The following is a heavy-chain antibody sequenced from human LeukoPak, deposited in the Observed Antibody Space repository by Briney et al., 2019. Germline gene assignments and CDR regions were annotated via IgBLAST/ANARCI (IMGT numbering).Heavy chain of an antibody. V-gene: IGHV5-51*01. D-gene: IGHD3-10*01. CDR1: GYSFTSYW. CDR3: ALRGSGSYDH. CDR2: IYSGDSDT. J-gene: IGHJ5*02. Sequence: GESLKISCRGSGYSFTSYWIGWGRQIPGKGLGWMGIIYSGDSDTRHSPSFQGQVTISADKSISTAYLQWSSLKASDTAMYYCALRGSGSYDHWGQGTLVTVSS.